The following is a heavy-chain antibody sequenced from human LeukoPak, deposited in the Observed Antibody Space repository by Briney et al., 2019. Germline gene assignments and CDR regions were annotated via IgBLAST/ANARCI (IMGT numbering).Heavy chain of an antibody. CDR3: AKEEGAYSGHELDY. V-gene: IGHV3-23*01. D-gene: IGHD5-12*01. CDR2: ITGSGDST. CDR1: GFTFSNYA. Sequence: GGSLRLSCAASGFTFSNYAMGWVRQAPGKGLEWVSAITGSGDSTYYADSVKGRFTISRDNSKNTLYLQMNSLRAEDTAVYYCAKEEGAYSGHELDYWGQGTLVTVSS. J-gene: IGHJ4*02.